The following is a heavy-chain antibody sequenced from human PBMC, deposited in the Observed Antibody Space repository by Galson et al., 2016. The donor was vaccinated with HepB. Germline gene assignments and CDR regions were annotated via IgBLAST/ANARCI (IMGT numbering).Heavy chain of an antibody. J-gene: IGHJ1*01. Sequence: SLRLSCAASGFTFSTYWMSWVRQAPGKGLEWVANIKQDGSEKYYLDSVKGRFTNSRDNAKNSLYLQMNSLRAEDTAVYYCAQYYYDSSGYLEYFQHWGQGARVTVSS. CDR1: GFTFSTYW. CDR3: AQYYYDSSGYLEYFQH. V-gene: IGHV3-7*03. CDR2: IKQDGSEK. D-gene: IGHD3-22*01.